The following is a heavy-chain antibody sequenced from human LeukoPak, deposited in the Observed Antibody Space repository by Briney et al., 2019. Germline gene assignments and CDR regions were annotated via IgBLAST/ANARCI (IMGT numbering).Heavy chain of an antibody. J-gene: IGHJ2*01. CDR2: IYTGGTT. CDR1: GGSISGGRYY. V-gene: IGHV4-61*02. D-gene: IGHD5-24*01. CDR3: ARDPERWDLQNWYFDL. Sequence: SETLALTCTVSGGSISGGRYYWSWIRQPAGKGLEWIRRIYTGGTTSYNPSLKSRVTISVDTSKNQLSLKLSSGTAADTAVYYCARDPERWDLQNWYFDLWGRGTLVTVSS.